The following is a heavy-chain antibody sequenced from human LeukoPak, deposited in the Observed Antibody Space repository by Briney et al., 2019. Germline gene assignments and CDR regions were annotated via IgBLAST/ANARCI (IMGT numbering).Heavy chain of an antibody. J-gene: IGHJ4*02. CDR2: IYYSGST. V-gene: IGHV4-30-4*08. CDR1: GGSVSSGSYY. Sequence: SETLSLTCTVSGGSVSSGSYYWSWIRQPPGKGLEWIGYIYYSGSTYYNPSLKSRVTISVDTSKNQFSLKLSSVTAADTAVYYCARVYGDYVIGFDYWGQGTLVTVSS. CDR3: ARVYGDYVIGFDY. D-gene: IGHD4-17*01.